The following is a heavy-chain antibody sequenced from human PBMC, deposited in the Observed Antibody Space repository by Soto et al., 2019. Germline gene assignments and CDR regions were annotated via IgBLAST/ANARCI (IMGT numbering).Heavy chain of an antibody. V-gene: IGHV3-48*01. J-gene: IGHJ5*02. CDR1: GFTFSSYR. D-gene: IGHD6-13*01. CDR2: IGGSSGII. Sequence: EVQLVESGGGLVQPGGSLRLSCTASGFTFSSYRMNWVRQAPGQGLEWVSYIGGSSGIIYYADSVKGRFTHSRDNAKNSLYLQMSSLRAEDTAVYYCAREGISSNWLNWFDPWGQGTLVTVSS. CDR3: AREGISSNWLNWFDP.